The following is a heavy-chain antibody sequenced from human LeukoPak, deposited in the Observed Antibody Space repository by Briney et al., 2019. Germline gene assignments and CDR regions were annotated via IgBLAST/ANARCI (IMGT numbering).Heavy chain of an antibody. CDR3: ARERVSYRYPSDY. Sequence: PGGSLRLSCAASGFTFSNYWMSWVRQAPGKGLEWVANIRQDGSEKYYVDSVKGRFTISRDNAKNSLYLQMNSLRVEDTAVYYCARERVSYRYPSDYWGQGTLVTVSS. V-gene: IGHV3-7*01. CDR2: IRQDGSEK. J-gene: IGHJ4*02. D-gene: IGHD3-16*02. CDR1: GFTFSNYW.